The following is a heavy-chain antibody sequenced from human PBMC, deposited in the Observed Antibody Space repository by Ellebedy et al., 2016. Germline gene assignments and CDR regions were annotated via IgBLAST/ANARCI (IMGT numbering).Heavy chain of an antibody. J-gene: IGHJ6*02. CDR3: ARDRYGSGSYYKGTRDYGMDV. Sequence: SETLSLTXTVSGVSISSGGYYWIWIRQHPGKGLEWIGYIYYSGSTYYNPSLKSRVTISVDTSKNQFSLKLSSVTAADTAVYYCARDRYGSGSYYKGTRDYGMDVWGQGTTVTVSS. CDR1: GVSISSGGYY. CDR2: IYYSGST. D-gene: IGHD3-10*01. V-gene: IGHV4-31*03.